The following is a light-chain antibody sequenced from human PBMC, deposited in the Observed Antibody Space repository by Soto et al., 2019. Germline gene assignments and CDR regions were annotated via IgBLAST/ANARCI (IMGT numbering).Light chain of an antibody. CDR1: QGISSW. CDR3: QQSYSTLIT. J-gene: IGKJ5*01. Sequence: IRMTPSPSSFSASTGDRVTITCRASQGISSWLAWYQQKPGKAPKLLIYAASSLQSGVPSRFSGSGSGTDFTLTISSLQPEDFATYYCQQSYSTLITFGQGTRLEIK. CDR2: AAS. V-gene: IGKV1-39*01.